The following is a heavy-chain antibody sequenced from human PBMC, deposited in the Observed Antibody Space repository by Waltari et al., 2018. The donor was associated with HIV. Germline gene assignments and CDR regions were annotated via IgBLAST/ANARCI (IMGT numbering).Heavy chain of an antibody. J-gene: IGHJ6*03. D-gene: IGHD4-17*01. CDR3: TRPFNGDYYYYYYMDV. V-gene: IGHV3-73*02. CDR1: GFTFSGSA. CDR2: IRSKANSYAT. Sequence: EVQLVESGGGLVQPGGSLKLSCAASGFTFSGSAMHWVRQASGKGLEWVGRIRSKANSYATAYAASVKGRFTISRDDSKNTAYLQMNSLKTEDTAVYYCTRPFNGDYYYYYYMDVWGKGTTVTVSS.